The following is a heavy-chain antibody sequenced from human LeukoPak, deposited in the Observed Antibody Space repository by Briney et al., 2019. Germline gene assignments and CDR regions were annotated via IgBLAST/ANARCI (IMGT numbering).Heavy chain of an antibody. D-gene: IGHD3-10*01. CDR2: INPSGGST. J-gene: IGHJ5*02. V-gene: IGHV1-46*01. CDR3: ASMVRGYGFDP. CDR1: GYTFTGYY. Sequence: GRSLRLSCAASGYTFTGYYMHWVRQAPGQGLEWMGIINPSGGSTSYAQKFQGRVTMTRDTSTSTVYMELSSLRSEDTAVYYCASMVRGYGFDPWGQGTLVTVSS.